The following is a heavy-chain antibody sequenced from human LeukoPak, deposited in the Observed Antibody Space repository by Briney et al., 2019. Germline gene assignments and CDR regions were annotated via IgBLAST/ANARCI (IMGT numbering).Heavy chain of an antibody. J-gene: IGHJ4*02. CDR3: ARRRGWYPVDY. Sequence: SETLSLTCTVSGGSISSSSYYWGWISQPPGKGLEWVGTIYYTGSTYYNPSLKSRVTISVDTSKNQCSLKLSSVTAADTAVYYCARRRGWYPVDYWGQGTLVTVSS. V-gene: IGHV4-39*01. CDR1: GGSISSSSYY. D-gene: IGHD6-19*01. CDR2: IYYTGST.